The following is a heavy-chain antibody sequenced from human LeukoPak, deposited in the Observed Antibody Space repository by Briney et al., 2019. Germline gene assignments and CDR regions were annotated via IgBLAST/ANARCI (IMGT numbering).Heavy chain of an antibody. J-gene: IGHJ4*02. CDR2: INAGNGNT. Sequence: ASVKVSCKASGYTFTSYAMHWVRQAPGQRLEWMGWINAGNGNTKYSQEFQGRVTMTRNTSISTAYMELSSLRSEDTAVYYCARGFPDFGAWGYYFDYWGQGTLVTVSS. CDR1: GYTFTSYA. D-gene: IGHD3-3*01. CDR3: ARGFPDFGAWGYYFDY. V-gene: IGHV1-3*03.